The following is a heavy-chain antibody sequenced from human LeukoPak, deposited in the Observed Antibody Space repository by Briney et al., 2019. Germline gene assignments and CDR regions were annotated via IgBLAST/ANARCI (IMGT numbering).Heavy chain of an antibody. CDR1: GFTFSSYS. J-gene: IGHJ4*02. CDR3: AVQGLRYFSRY. Sequence: GGSLRLSCAASGFTFSSYSMNWVRQAPGKGQEWVSSISSRSSYISYADSVKGGFTISRDNAKNSLYLQMNSLRAEDTAVYYCAVQGLRYFSRYWGQGTLVTVSS. CDR2: ISSRSSYI. V-gene: IGHV3-21*01. D-gene: IGHD3-9*01.